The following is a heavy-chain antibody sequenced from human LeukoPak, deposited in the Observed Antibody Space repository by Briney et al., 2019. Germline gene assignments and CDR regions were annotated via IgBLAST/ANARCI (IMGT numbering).Heavy chain of an antibody. Sequence: SETLSLTCTVSGGSISSYYWSWIRQTPGKGLEYIGYTHYSGSTNYNPSLKSRVTISLDTSGNQFSLKLSSVTAADTAVYYCASGYCGGACQLGGVDMWGQGTMVTVSS. CDR3: ASGYCGGACQLGGVDM. V-gene: IGHV4-59*01. CDR2: THYSGST. J-gene: IGHJ3*02. CDR1: GGSISSYY. D-gene: IGHD2-21*02.